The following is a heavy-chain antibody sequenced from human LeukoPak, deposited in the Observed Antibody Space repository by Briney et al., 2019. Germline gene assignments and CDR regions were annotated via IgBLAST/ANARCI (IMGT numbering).Heavy chain of an antibody. J-gene: IGHJ5*02. CDR2: ISAYNGNT. CDR3: AIHPWTSGSYSWFDP. D-gene: IGHD1-26*01. CDR1: GYTFTSYG. Sequence: ASVKVSCKASGYTFTSYGISWVRQAPGQGLEWMGWISAYNGNTNYAQKLQGRVTMTTDTSTSTAYMELRSLRSDDTAVYYRAIHPWTSGSYSWFDPWGQGTLVTVSS. V-gene: IGHV1-18*01.